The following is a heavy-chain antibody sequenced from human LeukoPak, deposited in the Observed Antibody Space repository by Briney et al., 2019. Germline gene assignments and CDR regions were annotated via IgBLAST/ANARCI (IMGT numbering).Heavy chain of an antibody. D-gene: IGHD2-2*01. CDR3: ARDSGYADY. CDR2: IYYSGST. CDR1: GGSISRSSYY. J-gene: IGHJ4*02. V-gene: IGHV4-39*07. Sequence: PSETLSLTCTVSGGSISRSSYYWGWIRQPPGKGLEWIGSIYYSGSTNYNPSLKSRVTMSVDTSKNQFSLKLSSVTAADTAVYYCARDSGYADYWGQGTLVTVSS.